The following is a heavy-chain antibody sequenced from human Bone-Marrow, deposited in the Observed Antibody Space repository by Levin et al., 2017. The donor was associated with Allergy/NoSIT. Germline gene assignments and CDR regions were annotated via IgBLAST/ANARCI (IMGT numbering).Heavy chain of an antibody. V-gene: IGHV3-74*01. Sequence: GESLKISCVVSGFTLSSYWMHWVRQAPGKGLVWVSRINSDGSSTSYADSVKGRFTISRDNAKNTLYLQMNSLRAEDTAVYYCARKMVRGIDGPFDMWGQGTMVTVSS. CDR3: ARKMVRGIDGPFDM. J-gene: IGHJ3*02. D-gene: IGHD3-10*01. CDR1: GFTLSSYW. CDR2: INSDGSST.